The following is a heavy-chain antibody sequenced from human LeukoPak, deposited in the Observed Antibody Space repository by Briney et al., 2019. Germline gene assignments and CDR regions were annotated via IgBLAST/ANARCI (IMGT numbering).Heavy chain of an antibody. Sequence: SETLSLTCTVSGGSISDYYWHCIRQPPRKGLEWIGFISYSGSTNYNPSLKSRVTISIDPSKNQFSLKLSSVTAADTAVYYCAREYSSFDYWGQGTLVTVSS. J-gene: IGHJ4*02. CDR1: GGSISDYY. CDR2: ISYSGST. V-gene: IGHV4-59*01. CDR3: AREYSSFDY. D-gene: IGHD2-21*01.